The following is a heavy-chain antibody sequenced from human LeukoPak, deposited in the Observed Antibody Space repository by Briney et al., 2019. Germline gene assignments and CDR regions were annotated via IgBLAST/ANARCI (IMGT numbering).Heavy chain of an antibody. J-gene: IGHJ6*04. CDR2: ISSSSSYI. CDR3: ARDRVTMVRGVPYYYYYGMDV. CDR1: GFTFSSYS. Sequence: GGSLRLSCAASGFTFSSYSMNWVRQAPGKGLEWVSSISSSSSYIYYADSVRGRFTISRDNAKNSLYLQMNSLRAEDTAVYYCARDRVTMVRGVPYYYYYGMDVWGKGTTVTVSS. D-gene: IGHD3-10*01. V-gene: IGHV3-21*01.